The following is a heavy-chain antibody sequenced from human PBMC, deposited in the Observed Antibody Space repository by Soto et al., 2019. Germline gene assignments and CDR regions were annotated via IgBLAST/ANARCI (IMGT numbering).Heavy chain of an antibody. D-gene: IGHD3-16*02. CDR2: IIPIFGTA. V-gene: IGHV1-69*13. Sequence: GASVKVSCKASGGTFSSYAISWVRQAPGQGLEWMGRIIPIFGTANYAQKFQGRVTITADESTSTAYMELSSLRSEDTAVYYCASAVWGSYRTRFDYWGQGTLVTVSS. CDR1: GGTFSSYA. CDR3: ASAVWGSYRTRFDY. J-gene: IGHJ4*02.